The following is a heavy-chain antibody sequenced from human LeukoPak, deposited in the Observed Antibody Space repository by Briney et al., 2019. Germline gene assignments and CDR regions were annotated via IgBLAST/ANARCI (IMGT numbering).Heavy chain of an antibody. V-gene: IGHV4-59*12. CDR2: IYYSGST. D-gene: IGHD6-6*01. Sequence: PSETLSLTCTVPGGSISSYYWTWIRQPPGKGLEWIGYIYYSGSTNYNPSLKSRVTMSVDTSKKQFSLKLSSVTAADTAVYYCARDPQLGPFDYWGQGTLVTVSS. J-gene: IGHJ4*02. CDR1: GGSISSYY. CDR3: ARDPQLGPFDY.